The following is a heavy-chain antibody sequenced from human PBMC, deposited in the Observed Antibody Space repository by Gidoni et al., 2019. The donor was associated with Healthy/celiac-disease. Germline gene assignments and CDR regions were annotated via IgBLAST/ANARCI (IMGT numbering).Heavy chain of an antibody. Sequence: QVQLQESGPGLVKPSETLSLTCTVSGGSISSYYWSWLRQPPGKGLEWIGYIYYSGSTNYNPSLKSRVTISVDTSKNQFSLKLSSVTAADTAVYYCARDLCGGDCPDAFDIWGQGTMVTVSS. CDR1: GGSISSYY. J-gene: IGHJ3*02. D-gene: IGHD2-21*02. CDR3: ARDLCGGDCPDAFDI. V-gene: IGHV4-59*01. CDR2: IYYSGST.